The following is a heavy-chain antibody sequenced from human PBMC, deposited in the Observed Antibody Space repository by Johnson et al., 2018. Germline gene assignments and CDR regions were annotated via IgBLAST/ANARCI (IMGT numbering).Heavy chain of an antibody. J-gene: IGHJ6*03. D-gene: IGHD3-3*01. CDR1: GFTFSNAW. V-gene: IGHV3-15*07. CDR2: IKSKTDGGTT. Sequence: VQLVESGGGLVKPGGSLRLSCAASGFTFSNAWMNWVRQAPGKGLEWVGRIKSKTDGGTTDYAAPVKGRFTISRDDSKNTFYLQLNSLKTEDTAVYYCTTLAYDFVSGYYWVPRYYYYYMDVWGKGATVTVSS. CDR3: TTLAYDFVSGYYWVPRYYYYYMDV.